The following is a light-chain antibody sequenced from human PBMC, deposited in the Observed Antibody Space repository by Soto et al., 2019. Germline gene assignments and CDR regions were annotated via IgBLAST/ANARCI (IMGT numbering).Light chain of an antibody. CDR1: SSDVGSYNL. Sequence: QSALTQPASVSGSPGQSITISCTGTSSDVGSYNLVSWYQQHPGKAPKLMIYEGSKRPSGVSNRLSGSKSGNTASLTISGLQAEDEADYYCCSYAGSSTWVFGGGTKVNVL. CDR2: EGS. V-gene: IGLV2-23*01. CDR3: CSYAGSSTWV. J-gene: IGLJ3*02.